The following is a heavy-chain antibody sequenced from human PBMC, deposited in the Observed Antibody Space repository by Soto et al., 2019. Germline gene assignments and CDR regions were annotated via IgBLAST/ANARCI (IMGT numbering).Heavy chain of an antibody. V-gene: IGHV1-69*08. CDR1: GGTFSSYT. D-gene: IGHD5-12*01. CDR2: IIPILDIT. CDR3: ARDIGGYRDYGQEDY. Sequence: QVQLVQSGAEVKKPGSSVKVSCKASGGTFSSYTISWVRQAPGQGLEWMGRIIPILDITTYAQKFQGRVTITADKPTSTACMELSSLRSEDTAMYYCARDIGGYRDYGQEDYWGQGTLVTVSS. J-gene: IGHJ4*02.